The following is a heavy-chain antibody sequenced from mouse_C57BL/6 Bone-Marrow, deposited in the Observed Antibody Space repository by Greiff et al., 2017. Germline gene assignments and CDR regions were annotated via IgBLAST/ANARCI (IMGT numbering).Heavy chain of an antibody. CDR1: GYTFTSYG. CDR3: AGGGIITTVPRYFDV. J-gene: IGHJ1*03. CDR2: IYPRSGNT. D-gene: IGHD1-1*01. V-gene: IGHV1-81*01. Sequence: VQLQQSGAELARPGASVKLSCKASGYTFTSYGISWVKQRTGQGLEWIGEIYPRSGNTYYNEKFKGKATLTADKSSSTAYMELRSLTSEDSAVYFCAGGGIITTVPRYFDVWGTGTTVTVSS.